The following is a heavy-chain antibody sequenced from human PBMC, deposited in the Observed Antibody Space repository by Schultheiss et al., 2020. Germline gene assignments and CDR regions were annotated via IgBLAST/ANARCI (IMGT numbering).Heavy chain of an antibody. CDR2: ISAYNGNT. V-gene: IGHV1-18*01. Sequence: ASVKVSCKASGYTFTSYGISWVRQAPGQGLEWMGWISAYNGNTNYAQKLQGRVTMTTDTSTSTAYMELRSLRSDDTAVYYCARDVPQYNSGWPNRYFQHWGQGTLVTVSS. D-gene: IGHD6-25*01. CDR1: GYTFTSYG. J-gene: IGHJ1*01. CDR3: ARDVPQYNSGWPNRYFQH.